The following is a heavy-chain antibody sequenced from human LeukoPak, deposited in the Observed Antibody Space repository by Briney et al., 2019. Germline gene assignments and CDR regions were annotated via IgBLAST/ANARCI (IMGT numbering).Heavy chain of an antibody. V-gene: IGHV3-33*01. CDR3: ARDVQSQLRYFDWLLNS. J-gene: IGHJ4*02. CDR2: IWYDGGNK. Sequence: TGGSLRLSCAASGFSFSSYGMHWVRQAPGKGLEWVAVIWYDGGNKYYADSVMGRFTISRDNSKNTLYLQMNSLRAEDTAVYYRARDVQSQLRYFDWLLNSWGQGTLVTVSS. D-gene: IGHD3-9*01. CDR1: GFSFSSYG.